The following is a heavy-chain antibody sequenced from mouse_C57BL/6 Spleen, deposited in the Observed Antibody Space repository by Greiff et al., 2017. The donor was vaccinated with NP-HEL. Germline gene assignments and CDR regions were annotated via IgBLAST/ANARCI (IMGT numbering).Heavy chain of an antibody. Sequence: EVQLQESGPGLVKPSQTVFLTCTVTGISITTGNYRWSWIRQFPGNKLEWIGYIYYSGTITYNPSLTSRTTITRDTTQNQFFLEMNTLTSEDTATYYCAREGIYYGNYDYWGQGTTLTVSS. V-gene: IGHV3-5*01. CDR3: AREGIYYGNYDY. J-gene: IGHJ2*01. CDR2: IYYSGTI. D-gene: IGHD2-1*01. CDR1: GISITTGNYR.